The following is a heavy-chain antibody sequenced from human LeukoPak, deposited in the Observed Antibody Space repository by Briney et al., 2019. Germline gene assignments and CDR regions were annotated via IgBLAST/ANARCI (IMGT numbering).Heavy chain of an antibody. Sequence: PGGSLRLSCAASGFTFSSYSMNWVRQAPGKGLEWVANIKQDGGEKYYVDSVKGRFTISRDNAKNSLYLQMNSLRAEDTAVYYCAGDGGGVVVVAAFDAFDIWGQGTMVTVSS. V-gene: IGHV3-7*01. CDR3: AGDGGGVVVVAAFDAFDI. CDR1: GFTFSSYS. CDR2: IKQDGGEK. J-gene: IGHJ3*02. D-gene: IGHD2-15*01.